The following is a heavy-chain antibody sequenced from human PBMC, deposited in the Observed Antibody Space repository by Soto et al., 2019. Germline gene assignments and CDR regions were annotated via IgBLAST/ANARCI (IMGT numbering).Heavy chain of an antibody. J-gene: IGHJ4*02. CDR3: ARDVGKNY. Sequence: PSETLSLTCSVSGASVSSYYWSWFRQPVGKGLEWIGRIHSSGNVNYNPSLESRVTMSLYTSKNQFSLRLSSLTAADTALYLCARDVGKNYWGQGTRVTVSS. CDR1: GASVSSYY. V-gene: IGHV4-4*07. CDR2: IHSSGNV. D-gene: IGHD3-10*01.